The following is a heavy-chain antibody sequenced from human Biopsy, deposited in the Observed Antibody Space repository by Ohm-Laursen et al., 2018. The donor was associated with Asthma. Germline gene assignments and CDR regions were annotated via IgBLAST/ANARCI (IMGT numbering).Heavy chain of an antibody. CDR3: ARAVDYSHYYGIDV. V-gene: IGHV1-18*01. Sequence: ASVKVSCKTSGYTFNSAGITWVRQAPGQGLEWMGWISVYNGNTKVAQKLQDRVTMITDTSTSTAYMELRSLRSDDTAVYFCARAVDYSHYYGIDVWGQGTRVTVS. CDR1: GYTFNSAG. D-gene: IGHD3-10*01. J-gene: IGHJ6*02. CDR2: ISVYNGNT.